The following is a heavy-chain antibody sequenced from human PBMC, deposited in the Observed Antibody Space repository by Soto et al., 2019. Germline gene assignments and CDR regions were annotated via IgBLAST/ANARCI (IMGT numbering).Heavy chain of an antibody. CDR1: GITLTNHW. CDR3: ARGEIVVVPAAIQHYYYGMDV. D-gene: IGHD2-2*02. Sequence: SVKVSCKASGITLTNHWAHWVRQAPGQGLEWMGGIIPIFGTANYAQKFQGRVTITADKSTSTAYMELSSLRSEDTAVYYCARGEIVVVPAAIQHYYYGMDVWGQGTTVTVSS. V-gene: IGHV1-69*06. J-gene: IGHJ6*02. CDR2: IIPIFGTA.